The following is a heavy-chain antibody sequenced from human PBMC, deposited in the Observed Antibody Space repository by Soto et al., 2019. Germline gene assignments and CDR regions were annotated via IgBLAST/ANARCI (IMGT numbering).Heavy chain of an antibody. J-gene: IGHJ4*02. V-gene: IGHV1-46*01. CDR2: INPSGGTT. D-gene: IGHD2-2*02. CDR3: ARENCSITSCYRGRGGIEDD. CDR1: GYTLTSYY. Sequence: ASVKVSCKASGYTLTSYYMHWVRQAPGQGLERMGIINPSGGTTTYAQKFQGRVTVTRDTSTSTAYMELSRLRSDDTAVYYCARENCSITSCYRGRGGIEDDWGQGTLVNVSS.